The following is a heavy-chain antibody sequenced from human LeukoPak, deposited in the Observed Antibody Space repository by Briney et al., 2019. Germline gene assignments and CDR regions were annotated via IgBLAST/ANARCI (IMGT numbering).Heavy chain of an antibody. CDR3: AREGSSAISHAADF. J-gene: IGHJ4*02. CDR2: IKQDGSEK. V-gene: IGHV3-7*01. CDR1: GFSFGNYW. Sequence: GGSLRLSCAASGFSFGNYWMIWVRQAPGQGLEWVAHIKQDGSEKYYVDSVRGRLTIARDNANNSLYLQMNSLRAEDTAVYYCAREGSSAISHAADFWGQGTLVTVSS. D-gene: IGHD2-2*01.